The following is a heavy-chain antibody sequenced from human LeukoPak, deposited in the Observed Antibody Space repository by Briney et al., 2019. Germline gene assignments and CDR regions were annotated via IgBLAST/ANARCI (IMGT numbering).Heavy chain of an antibody. Sequence: PGGSLRLSCAASGFTFSNYWMSWVRQAPGKGLEWVAKIKQDGSEEYYVDSVKGRFTISRDNAKNSLYLQMKSLRAEDTAVYYCARDDGYCSRTGCYGGYGDYDYWGQGTLVTVSS. D-gene: IGHD2-2*01. CDR3: ARDDGYCSRTGCYGGYGDYDY. CDR2: IKQDGSEE. V-gene: IGHV3-7*03. CDR1: GFTFSNYW. J-gene: IGHJ4*02.